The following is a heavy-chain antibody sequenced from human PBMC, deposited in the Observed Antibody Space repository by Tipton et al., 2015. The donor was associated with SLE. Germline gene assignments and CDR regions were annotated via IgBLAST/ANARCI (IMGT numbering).Heavy chain of an antibody. J-gene: IGHJ5*02. CDR1: GGSFSGYY. Sequence: TLSLTCAVYGGSFSGYYWSWIRQPPGNGLEWIGEINHSGSTNYNPSLKSRVTISVDTSKNQFSLKLSSVTAADTAVYYCARYSSSWFGFDPWGQGTLVTVSS. V-gene: IGHV4-34*01. CDR2: INHSGST. D-gene: IGHD6-13*01. CDR3: ARYSSSWFGFDP.